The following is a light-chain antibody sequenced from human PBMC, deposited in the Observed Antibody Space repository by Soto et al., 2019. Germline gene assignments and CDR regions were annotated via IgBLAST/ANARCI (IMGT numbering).Light chain of an antibody. CDR2: RNN. CDR1: SSNIGTND. CDR3: AAWDDSLSVVV. V-gene: IGLV1-47*01. Sequence: QAVLPQPPSASGTPGQRVTISCSGSSSNIGTNDVSWYQQLPETAPKLLIYRNNQRPSGVPDRFSGSKSGTSASLAISGLRSGDEADYYCAAWDDSLSVVVFGGGTKLTVL. J-gene: IGLJ2*01.